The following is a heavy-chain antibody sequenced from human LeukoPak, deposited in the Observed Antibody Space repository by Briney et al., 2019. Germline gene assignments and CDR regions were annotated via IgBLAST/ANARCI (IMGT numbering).Heavy chain of an antibody. CDR3: ARVRYYYDSSGYTFDY. Sequence: ASVKVSCKASGYTFTSYDINWVRQATGQGLEWMGWMNPNSGNTGYAQKFQGRVTMTRNTSISTAYVELSSLRSEDTAVYYCARVRYYYDSSGYTFDYWGQGTLVTVSS. J-gene: IGHJ4*02. V-gene: IGHV1-8*01. D-gene: IGHD3-22*01. CDR2: MNPNSGNT. CDR1: GYTFTSYD.